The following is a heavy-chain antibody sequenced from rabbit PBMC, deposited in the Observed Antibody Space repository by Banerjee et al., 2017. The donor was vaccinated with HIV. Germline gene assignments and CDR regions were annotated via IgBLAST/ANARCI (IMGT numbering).Heavy chain of an antibody. CDR3: ARDLAGVIGWNFNL. D-gene: IGHD4-1*01. Sequence: QSLEESGGDLVKPEGSLTLTCTASGFSFSISYYMCWVRQAPGKGLELIACIYGGKSGTTWYASWAKGRFTISKTSSTTVTLQMTSLTAADTATYFCARDLAGVIGWNFNLWGPGTLVTVS. CDR1: GFSFSISYY. J-gene: IGHJ4*01. CDR2: IYGGKSGTT. V-gene: IGHV1S40*01.